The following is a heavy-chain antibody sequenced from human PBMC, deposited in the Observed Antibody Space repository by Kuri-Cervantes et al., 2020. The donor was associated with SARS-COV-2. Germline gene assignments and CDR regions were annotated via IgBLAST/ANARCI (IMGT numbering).Heavy chain of an antibody. CDR2: INPNSGGT. CDR3: ATGMVRGLIQSYYYGMDV. V-gene: IGHV1-2*04. D-gene: IGHD3-10*01. Sequence: ASVKVSCKASGYTFSDYYMYWVRQAPGQGLEWMGLINPNSGGTNYAQKFQGWVTMTRDTSISTAYMELSRLRSDDTAVYYCATGMVRGLIQSYYYGMDVWGQGTTVTVSS. CDR1: GYTFSDYY. J-gene: IGHJ6*02.